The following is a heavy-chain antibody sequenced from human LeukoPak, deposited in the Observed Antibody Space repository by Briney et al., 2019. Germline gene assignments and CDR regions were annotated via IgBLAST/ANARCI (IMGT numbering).Heavy chain of an antibody. CDR3: ARDRDWNPYRYFDY. D-gene: IGHD1-1*01. CDR1: GFTFSSCG. V-gene: IGHV3-33*01. CDR2: IWYDGSNK. Sequence: QPGGSLRLSCAASGFTFSSCGMHWVRQAPGKGLEWVAVIWYDGSNKYYADSVKGRFTISRDNSKNTLYLQMSSLRAEDTAVYYCARDRDWNPYRYFDYWGQGTLVTVSS. J-gene: IGHJ4*02.